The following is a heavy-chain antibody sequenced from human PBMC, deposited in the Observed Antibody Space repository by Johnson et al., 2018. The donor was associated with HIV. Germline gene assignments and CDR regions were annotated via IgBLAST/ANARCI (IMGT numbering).Heavy chain of an antibody. D-gene: IGHD3-22*01. J-gene: IGHJ3*02. CDR1: GFTFSTYG. CDR3: ARGYYYDSSGSDDAFDI. V-gene: IGHV3-30*19. Sequence: VQLVESGGGVVQPGRSLRLSCAASGFTFSTYGMHWVRQAPGKGLEWVAVILYDGSNKYYADSVKGRFTISRDNSKNTLSLQMNSLRAEDTAVYYCARGYYYDSSGSDDAFDIWGQGTMVTVSS. CDR2: ILYDGSNK.